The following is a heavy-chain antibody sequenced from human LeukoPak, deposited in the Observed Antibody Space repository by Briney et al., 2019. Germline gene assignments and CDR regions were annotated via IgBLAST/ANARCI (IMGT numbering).Heavy chain of an antibody. Sequence: SQTLSLTCTVSGGSISSGGSYWSWIRQHPGKGLEWIGYIYYSGSTYYNPSLKSRVTISVDTSKNQFSLKLSSVTAADTAVYYCARGDPGYCSSTSCYALYYFDYWGQGTLVTVSS. V-gene: IGHV4-31*03. CDR3: ARGDPGYCSSTSCYALYYFDY. CDR1: GGSISSGGSY. D-gene: IGHD2-2*01. J-gene: IGHJ4*02. CDR2: IYYSGST.